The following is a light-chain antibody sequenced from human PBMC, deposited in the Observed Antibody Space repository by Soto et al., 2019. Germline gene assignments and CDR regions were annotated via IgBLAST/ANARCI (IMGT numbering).Light chain of an antibody. CDR1: SSDVGGYNY. CDR2: EGS. Sequence: QSVLPQPASVSGSPGQSITISCIGSSSDVGGYNYVSWYQHHPGRVPKPMIFEGSDRPSGVSSRLSGSKSGNTAYLTISGLQAEDEADYYCSSFSSTSTIVFGGGTKVTVL. V-gene: IGLV2-14*01. J-gene: IGLJ2*01. CDR3: SSFSSTSTIV.